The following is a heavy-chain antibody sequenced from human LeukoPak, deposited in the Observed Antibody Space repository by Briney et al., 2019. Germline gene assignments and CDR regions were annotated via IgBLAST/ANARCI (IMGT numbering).Heavy chain of an antibody. Sequence: ASVKVSCKASGYTFTGYYIHWVRQAPGQGLEWMGWINPNSGGTSYAQKFQGRVTMTRDTSISTVYMELTWLTSDGTAVYFCARAYDSGAYEYFQHCGQGTLVTVSS. CDR3: ARAYDSGAYEYFQH. J-gene: IGHJ1*01. D-gene: IGHD3-22*01. CDR1: GYTFTGYY. CDR2: INPNSGGT. V-gene: IGHV1-2*02.